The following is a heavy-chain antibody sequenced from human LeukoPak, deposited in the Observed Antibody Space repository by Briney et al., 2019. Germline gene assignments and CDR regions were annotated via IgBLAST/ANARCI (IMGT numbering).Heavy chain of an antibody. J-gene: IGHJ1*01. CDR3: ARDPIGVGYFQH. D-gene: IGHD2-8*01. CDR1: GGTFSSYA. V-gene: IGHV1-69*05. Sequence: SVKVSCKASGGTFSSYAISWARQAPGQGLEWMGRIIPIFGTANYAQKFQGRVTITTDESASTAYMELSSLRSEDTAVYYCARDPIGVGYFQHWGQGTLVTVSS. CDR2: IIPIFGTA.